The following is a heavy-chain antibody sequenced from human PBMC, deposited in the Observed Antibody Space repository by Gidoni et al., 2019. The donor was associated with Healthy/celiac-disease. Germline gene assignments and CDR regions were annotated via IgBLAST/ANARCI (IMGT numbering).Heavy chain of an antibody. CDR1: GGSFSGYY. CDR3: ARGRGGSGSYSY. V-gene: IGHV4-34*01. D-gene: IGHD3-10*01. J-gene: IGHJ4*02. Sequence: QVQLQQWGAGLLKPSETLSLTCAVYGGSFSGYYWIWIRKPPGKGLEWIGEINHSGSTNYNPSPKSRVTISVDTSKNQFSLKLSSVTAADTAVYYCARGRGGSGSYSYWGQGTLVTVSS. CDR2: INHSGST.